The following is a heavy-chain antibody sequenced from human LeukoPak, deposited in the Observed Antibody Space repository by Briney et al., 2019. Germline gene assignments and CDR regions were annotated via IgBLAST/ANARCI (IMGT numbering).Heavy chain of an antibody. J-gene: IGHJ6*03. Sequence: GASVKVSCKASVYTFTSYYMHWVRQARGQGGEWMGVINPSGGSTSYAQKFQGSVTMTRDTSTSTVYMEMSSLRSEDTAVYYCARDTGSSDYYYYTDVWGKGTTVTVSS. D-gene: IGHD6-6*01. CDR1: VYTFTSYY. V-gene: IGHV1-46*01. CDR3: ARDTGSSDYYYYTDV. CDR2: INPSGGST.